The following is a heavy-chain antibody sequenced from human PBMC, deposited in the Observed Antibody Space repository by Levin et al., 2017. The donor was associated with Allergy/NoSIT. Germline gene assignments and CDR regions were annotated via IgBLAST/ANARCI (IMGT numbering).Heavy chain of an antibody. CDR3: ARVLRFYYYYYMDV. V-gene: IGHV3-33*01. J-gene: IGHJ6*03. CDR2: IWDDGYKK. D-gene: IGHD5-12*01. Sequence: GESLKISCVASGFTFSSYGMHWVRQAPGKGLEWVAVIWDDGYKKYYADSVKGRFTISRDNSKNTLYLQMNSLRAEDMAVYYCARVLRFYYYYYMDVWGKGTTVTVSS. CDR1: GFTFSSYG.